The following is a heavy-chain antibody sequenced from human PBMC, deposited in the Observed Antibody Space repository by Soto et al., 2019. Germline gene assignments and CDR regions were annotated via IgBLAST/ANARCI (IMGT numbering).Heavy chain of an antibody. Sequence: PSETLSLTCVVSGGSFSTYYYNWIRQSPGKGLEWIGEINHSGSNNYSPSLKGRVTMSLDTSKNQFSLKLTSVTAADTAVYYCARGGSNDWQVAFDIWGQGTMVTVSS. J-gene: IGHJ3*02. CDR1: GGSFSTYY. CDR3: ARGGSNDWQVAFDI. V-gene: IGHV4-34*01. CDR2: INHSGSN. D-gene: IGHD3-9*01.